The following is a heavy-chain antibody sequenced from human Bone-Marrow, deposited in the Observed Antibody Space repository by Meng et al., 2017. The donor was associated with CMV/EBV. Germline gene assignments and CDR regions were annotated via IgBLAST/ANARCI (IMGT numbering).Heavy chain of an antibody. D-gene: IGHD4-11*01. J-gene: IGHJ4*02. V-gene: IGHV3-64*02. CDR1: GFTFSSYA. CDR2: ISSNGGST. CDR3: ARVTTVTTPY. Sequence: GESLKISFAASGFTFSSYAMHWVRQAPGKGLEYVSAISSNGGSTYYADSVKGRFTISRDNSKNTLYLQMGSLRAEDMAVYYCARVTTVTTPYWGQGTLVTVSS.